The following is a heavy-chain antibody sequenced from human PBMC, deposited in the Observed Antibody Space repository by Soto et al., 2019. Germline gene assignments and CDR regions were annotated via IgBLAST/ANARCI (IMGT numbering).Heavy chain of an antibody. V-gene: IGHV1-46*01. CDR3: ATKSHDYGDFDAFDI. CDR2: INPSGGST. CDR1: GYTFTSYY. D-gene: IGHD4-17*01. J-gene: IGHJ3*02. Sequence: ASVKVSCKASGYTFTSYYIHWVRQAPGQGLEWMGIINPSGGSTSYAQKFQGRVNMTRDTSTSTVYMELSSLRSEDTAVYYCATKSHDYGDFDAFDIWGQGTMVTVSS.